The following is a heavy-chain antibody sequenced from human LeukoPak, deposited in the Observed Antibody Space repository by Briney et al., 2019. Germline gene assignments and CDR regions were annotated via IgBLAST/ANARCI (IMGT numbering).Heavy chain of an antibody. D-gene: IGHD2-15*01. J-gene: IGHJ4*02. V-gene: IGHV3-30*03. CDR2: ISYDGSNK. CDR3: ATDWGGVAATEIDY. CDR1: GFTFSSYG. Sequence: PGGSLRLSCAASGFTFSSYGVHWVRQAPGKGLEWVAVISYDGSNKYYADSVKGRFTISRDNSKNTLYLQMNSLRAEDTAVYYCATDWGGVAATEIDYWGQGTLVTVSS.